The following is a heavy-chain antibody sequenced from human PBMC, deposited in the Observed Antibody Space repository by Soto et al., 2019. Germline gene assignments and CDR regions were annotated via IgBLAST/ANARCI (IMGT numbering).Heavy chain of an antibody. CDR1: GGTFSSYA. CDR2: IIPIFGTA. D-gene: IGHD1-7*01. V-gene: IGHV1-69*13. CDR3: ARSYNWNYRSVNWYFDL. Sequence: GASVKVFCKASGGTFSSYAISWVRQAPGQGLEWMGGIIPIFGTANYAQKFQGRVTITADESTSTAYMELSRLRSEDTAVYYCARSYNWNYRSVNWYFDLWGRGTLVTVSS. J-gene: IGHJ2*01.